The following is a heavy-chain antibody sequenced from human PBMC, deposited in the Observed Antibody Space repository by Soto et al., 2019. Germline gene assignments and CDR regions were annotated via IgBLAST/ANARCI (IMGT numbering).Heavy chain of an antibody. CDR1: GYNLKKNV. CDR3: PRGPFRPSDIDD. Sequence: SVKVSCRTSGYNLKKNVFTGVRQAPGQGLAWMGGTIPALGKTHYIEKFQGRVTITVDDATRTVYMEVRDLTSEDTSISYCPRGPFRPSDIDDWGQGTTVTVSS. J-gene: IGHJ6*02. CDR2: TIPALGKT. V-gene: IGHV1-69*10. D-gene: IGHD3-10*01.